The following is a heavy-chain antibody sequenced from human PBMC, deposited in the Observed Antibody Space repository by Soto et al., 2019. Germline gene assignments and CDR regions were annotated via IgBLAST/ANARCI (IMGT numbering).Heavy chain of an antibody. CDR2: INPADSDI. CDR1: GYSFTSNW. CDR3: ARNKRHDASRKIDC. J-gene: IGHJ4*02. V-gene: IGHV5-51*01. D-gene: IGHD3-16*01. Sequence: LGESLKISCQGSGYSFTSNWIGWVRQMPGKGLEWMGIINPADSDIKYSPSFQGQVTISADKSIGTDYLQWSSLKASDTAMYYCARNKRHDASRKIDCWGQGSLVTVSS.